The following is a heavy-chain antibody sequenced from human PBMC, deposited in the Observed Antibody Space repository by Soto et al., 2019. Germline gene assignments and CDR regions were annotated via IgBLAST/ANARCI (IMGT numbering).Heavy chain of an antibody. V-gene: IGHV1-46*01. J-gene: IGHJ4*02. CDR3: ARDWEDYGDYVLNY. Sequence: ASVKGSCKASGYTFTSYHMHWGRKAHGQGLEWMGIINPSGGSTSYAQKFQGRVTMTRDTSTSTVYMELSSLRSEDTAVYYCARDWEDYGDYVLNYWGQGTLVTVSS. CDR1: GYTFTSYH. D-gene: IGHD4-17*01. CDR2: INPSGGST.